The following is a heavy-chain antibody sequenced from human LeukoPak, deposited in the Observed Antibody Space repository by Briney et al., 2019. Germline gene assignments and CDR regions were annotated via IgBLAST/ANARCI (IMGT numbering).Heavy chain of an antibody. J-gene: IGHJ4*02. CDR1: GGSISSYY. D-gene: IGHD3-22*01. Sequence: SETLSLTCTVSGGSISSYYWSWIRQPPGKGLEWIGYIYYSGSTNYNPSLKSRVTISVDTSKNQFSLKLSSVTAADTAVYYCARHHDSRGPDYWGQGTLVTVSS. CDR2: IYYSGST. CDR3: ARHHDSRGPDY. V-gene: IGHV4-59*08.